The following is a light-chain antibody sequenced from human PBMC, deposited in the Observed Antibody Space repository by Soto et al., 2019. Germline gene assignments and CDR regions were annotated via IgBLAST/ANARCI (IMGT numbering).Light chain of an antibody. J-gene: IGLJ1*01. CDR2: DVF. CDR1: SSDVGGYNY. Sequence: QSVLPQPASVSGSPGQSITISCTGTSSDVGGYNYVSWYQHHPGKAPKLMIYDVFHRPSGISTRFSGSKSGNTASLTISGLQAEDEADYYCSSYASSSTLVFGTGTKVTVL. CDR3: SSYASSSTLV. V-gene: IGLV2-14*03.